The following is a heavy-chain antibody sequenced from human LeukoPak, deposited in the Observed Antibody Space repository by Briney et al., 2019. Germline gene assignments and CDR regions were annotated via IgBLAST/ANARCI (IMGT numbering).Heavy chain of an antibody. CDR3: ARGATGAFDI. CDR1: GGAFSGYY. CDR2: INHSGST. V-gene: IGHV4-34*01. Sequence: SETLSLTCAVYGGAFSGYYWCWIRQPPGKGLEWIGEINHSGSTNYNPSLKSRVTISVDRSKNQFSLKLSSVTAADTAVYYCARGATGAFDIWGQGTMVTVSS. D-gene: IGHD1-26*01. J-gene: IGHJ3*02.